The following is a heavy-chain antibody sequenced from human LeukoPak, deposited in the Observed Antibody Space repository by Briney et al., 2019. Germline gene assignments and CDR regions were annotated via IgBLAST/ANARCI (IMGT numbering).Heavy chain of an antibody. CDR1: GYTFTSYA. D-gene: IGHD1-26*01. CDR3: ARDAGVGATYYYYYMDV. J-gene: IGHJ6*03. CDR2: INTNTGNP. V-gene: IGHV7-4-1*02. Sequence: ASVKVSCKASGYTFTSYAMNWVRQAPGQGLEWMGWINTNTGNPTYAQGFTGRFVFSLDTSVSTAYLQISSLKAEDTAVYYCARDAGVGATYYYYYMDVWGKGTTVTISS.